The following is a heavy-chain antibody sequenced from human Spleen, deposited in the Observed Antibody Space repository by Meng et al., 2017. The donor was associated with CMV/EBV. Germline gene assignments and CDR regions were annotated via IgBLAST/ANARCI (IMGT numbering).Heavy chain of an antibody. J-gene: IGHJ6*02. CDR3: ARDPQPDDFWSGYYTNYYYGMDV. D-gene: IGHD3-3*01. Sequence: GESLKISCAASGFTFSSYAMSWVRQAPGKGLEWVSIIYSGGSSTYYADSVKGRFTISTDNSKNTLYLQMNSLRAEDTAVYYCARDPQPDDFWSGYYTNYYYGMDVWGQGTTVTVSS. CDR1: GFTFSSYA. CDR2: IYSGGSST. V-gene: IGHV3-23*03.